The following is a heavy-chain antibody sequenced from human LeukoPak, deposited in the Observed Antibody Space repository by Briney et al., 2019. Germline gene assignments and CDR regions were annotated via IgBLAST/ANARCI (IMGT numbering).Heavy chain of an antibody. CDR3: ARTEKWLQLYSDY. Sequence: GGSLRLSCAASGFTFSYYGMHWVRQAPGKGLEWVAFIRFDGRNKYYADSVKGRFTISRDNSKNTLYLQMNSLRPEDTAVYYCARTEKWLQLYSDYWGQGTLVTVSS. CDR2: IRFDGRNK. D-gene: IGHD5-24*01. V-gene: IGHV3-30*02. CDR1: GFTFSYYG. J-gene: IGHJ4*02.